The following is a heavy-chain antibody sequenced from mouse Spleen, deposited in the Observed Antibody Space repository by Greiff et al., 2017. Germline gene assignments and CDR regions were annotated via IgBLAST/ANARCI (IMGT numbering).Heavy chain of an antibody. J-gene: IGHJ2*01. CDR2: ISHLAYSI. CDR1: GFTFSDYG. CDR3: ASQSYGKFDY. Sequence: EVQRVESGGGLVKPGGSLKLSCAASGFTFSDYGMAWVRQAPGKGPEWVAFISHLAYSIYYAHTVKGRFTISRENAKNTLYLEMSSLRSEYTAMYYCASQSYGKFDYWGQGTTLTVSS. D-gene: IGHD1-2*01. V-gene: IGHV5-15*01.